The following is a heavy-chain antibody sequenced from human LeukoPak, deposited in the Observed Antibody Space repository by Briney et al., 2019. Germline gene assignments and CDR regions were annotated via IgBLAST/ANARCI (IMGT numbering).Heavy chain of an antibody. D-gene: IGHD6-13*01. CDR1: GFTFSSYS. CDR3: ARGRIAAAGTYAFDI. J-gene: IGHJ3*02. CDR2: ISSSSSYI. V-gene: IGHV3-21*01. Sequence: GGSLRLSCAASGFTFSSYSMNWVRQAPGKGLEWVSSISSSSSYIYYADSVKGRFTISRDNAKNSLYLQMNCLRAEDTAVYYCARGRIAAAGTYAFDIWGQGTMVTVSS.